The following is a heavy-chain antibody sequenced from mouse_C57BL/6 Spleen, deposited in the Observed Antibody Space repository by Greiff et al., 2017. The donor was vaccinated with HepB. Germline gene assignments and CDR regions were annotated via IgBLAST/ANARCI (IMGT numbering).Heavy chain of an antibody. V-gene: IGHV1-54*01. CDR2: INPGSGGT. CDR1: GYAFTNYL. CDR3: ARRGYGIPFDY. J-gene: IGHJ2*01. Sequence: VQVVESGAELVRPGTSVKVSCKASGYAFTNYLIEWVKQRPGQGLEWIGVINPGSGGTNYNEKFKGKATLTADKSSSTAYMQLSSLTSEDSAVYFCARRGYGIPFDYWGQGTTLTVSS. D-gene: IGHD1-1*01.